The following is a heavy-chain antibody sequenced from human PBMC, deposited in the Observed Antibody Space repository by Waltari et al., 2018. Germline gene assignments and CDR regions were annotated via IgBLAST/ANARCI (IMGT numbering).Heavy chain of an antibody. CDR3: ARGRSDYDILTGYYGY. Sequence: QVQLQQWGAGLLKPSETLSLTCAVYGGSFSGYYWSRIPQPPGKGLEWIGEINHSGSTNYNPSLKSLVTISVDTSKNQFSLKLSSVTAADTAVYYCARGRSDYDILTGYYGYWGQGTLVTVSS. V-gene: IGHV4-34*01. J-gene: IGHJ4*02. CDR1: GGSFSGYY. D-gene: IGHD3-9*01. CDR2: INHSGST.